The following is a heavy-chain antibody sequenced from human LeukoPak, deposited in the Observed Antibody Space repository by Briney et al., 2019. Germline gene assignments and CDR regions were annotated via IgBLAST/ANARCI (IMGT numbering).Heavy chain of an antibody. D-gene: IGHD5-18*01. Sequence: SETLSLTCTVSGYSISSGYYWGWIRQPPGKGLEWIGSGSHSGSTYYNPSLKSRVTISVDTSKNQFSLKLSSVTAADTAVFYCARELPLNAFDIWGQGTMVTVSS. V-gene: IGHV4-38-2*02. CDR1: GYSISSGYY. CDR2: GSHSGST. J-gene: IGHJ3*02. CDR3: ARELPLNAFDI.